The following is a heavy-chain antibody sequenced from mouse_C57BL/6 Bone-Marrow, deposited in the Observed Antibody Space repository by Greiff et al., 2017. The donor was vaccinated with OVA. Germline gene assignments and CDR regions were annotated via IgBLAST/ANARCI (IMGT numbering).Heavy chain of an antibody. CDR1: GFSLTSYG. Sequence: QVQLQQSGPGLVQPSQSLSITCTVSGFSLTSYGVHWVRQSPGKGLEWLGVLWSGGSTDYNAAFISRLSISKDNSKSQVFFKMNSLQADDTAIYYCARNQRLPAWFAYWGQGTLVTVSA. CDR2: LWSGGST. J-gene: IGHJ3*01. D-gene: IGHD2-4*01. V-gene: IGHV2-2*01. CDR3: ARNQRLPAWFAY.